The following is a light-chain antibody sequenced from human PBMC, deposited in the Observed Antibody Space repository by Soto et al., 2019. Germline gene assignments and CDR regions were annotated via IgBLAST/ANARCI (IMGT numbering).Light chain of an antibody. CDR1: QSVGTY. V-gene: IGKV3-11*01. J-gene: IGKJ4*01. CDR2: DSS. CDR3: QQRSDWPST. Sequence: EIVLTQSPATLSLSPGERATLSCRASQSVGTYFAWYQQKPGPAPRLLIYDSSYSATGIPARFSGRGSGKDFTLPISSLEPDDFAGYYCQQRSDWPSTFGGGTKVEIK.